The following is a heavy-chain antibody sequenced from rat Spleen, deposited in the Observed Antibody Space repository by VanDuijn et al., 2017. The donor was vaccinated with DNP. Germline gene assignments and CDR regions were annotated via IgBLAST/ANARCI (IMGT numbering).Heavy chain of an antibody. D-gene: IGHD2-1*01. Sequence: EVQLAESGGGLVQPGRSLKLSCTASGFTFSYYYMVWVRQAPTKGLEWVASITNGGGTTYYRDSVKGRFTISRDNGKSTLYLQMDSLRSEDTATYYCIRDTAYWGQGTLVTVSS. V-gene: IGHV5S23*01. CDR2: ITNGGGTT. CDR3: IRDTAY. J-gene: IGHJ3*01. CDR1: GFTFSYYY.